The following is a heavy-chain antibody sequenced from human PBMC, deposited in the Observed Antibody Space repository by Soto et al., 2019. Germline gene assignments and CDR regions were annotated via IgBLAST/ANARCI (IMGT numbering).Heavy chain of an antibody. Sequence: QVQLQQWGAGLLKPSETLSLNCAVNGGSLSGYYWSWIRQPPGKGLAWIGEIKDGGYTNYSPSLKSRATISSDTSNNQFSLRLNSVTAADTGVYYCARGQEGVVATHWDQGALVTVSS. CDR1: GGSLSGYY. V-gene: IGHV4-34*01. CDR3: ARGQEGVVATH. D-gene: IGHD5-12*01. J-gene: IGHJ4*02. CDR2: IKDGGYT.